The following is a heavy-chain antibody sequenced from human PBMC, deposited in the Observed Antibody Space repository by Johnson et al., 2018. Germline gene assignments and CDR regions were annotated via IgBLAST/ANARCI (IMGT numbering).Heavy chain of an antibody. CDR2: ISYDGSNK. CDR1: GFTFSSYA. Sequence: QVQLVQSGGGLVKPGGSLRLSCAASGFTFSSYAMHWVRQAPGKGLEWVAVISYDGSNKYYADSVKGRFTISRDNAKNSLYLQMNSLRAEDTAGYYCARDRSSGWTMGYYYYGMDVWGQGTTVTVSS. V-gene: IGHV3-30-3*01. J-gene: IGHJ6*02. D-gene: IGHD6-19*01. CDR3: ARDRSSGWTMGYYYYGMDV.